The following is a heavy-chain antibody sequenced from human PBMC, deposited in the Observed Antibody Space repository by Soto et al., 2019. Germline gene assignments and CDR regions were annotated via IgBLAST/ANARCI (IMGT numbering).Heavy chain of an antibody. CDR2: ISAYNGNA. CDR3: ARTFRGVVVAAYDSSIDY. D-gene: IGHD2-15*01. CDR1: GYTSTSYG. Sequence: ASVKVSCKASGYTSTSYGISWVRQAPGQGLEWMGWISAYNGNANYAQKLQGRVTMTTDTSTSTAYMELRSLRSDDTAVYYCARTFRGVVVAAYDSSIDYWGQGTLVTVSS. J-gene: IGHJ4*02. V-gene: IGHV1-18*01.